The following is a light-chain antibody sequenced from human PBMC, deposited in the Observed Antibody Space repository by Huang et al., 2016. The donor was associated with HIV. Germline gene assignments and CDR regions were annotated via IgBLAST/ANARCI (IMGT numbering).Light chain of an antibody. V-gene: IGKV4-1*01. CDR2: WAS. J-gene: IGKJ4*01. Sequence: DIVMTQSPDSLAVSLGERATINCKSSQSVLYSSNNKNDLACYQQKPGQPPKLLIYWASTRESGVPDRFSGSGSGTDFTLTISSLQAEDVAVYYCQQYYSTLTFGGGTKVEIK. CDR3: QQYYSTLT. CDR1: QSVLYSSNNKND.